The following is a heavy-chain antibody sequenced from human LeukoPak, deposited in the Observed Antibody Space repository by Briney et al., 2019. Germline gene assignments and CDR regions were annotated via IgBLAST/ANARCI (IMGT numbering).Heavy chain of an antibody. CDR2: IYYNGST. V-gene: IGHV4-39*01. CDR3: ASTTFGNYDFWSGYWTQLVNWFDP. Sequence: PSETLSLTCTVSGGSISSYYWSWIRQPPGKGLEWIGSIYYNGSTYYNPSLKSRVTISVDTSKNQFSLKLSSVTAADTAVYYCASTTFGNYDFWSGYWTQLVNWFDPWGQGTLVTVSS. D-gene: IGHD3-3*01. J-gene: IGHJ5*02. CDR1: GGSISSYY.